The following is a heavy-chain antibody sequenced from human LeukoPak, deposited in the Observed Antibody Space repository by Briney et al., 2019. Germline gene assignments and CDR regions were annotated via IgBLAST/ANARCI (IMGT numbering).Heavy chain of an antibody. CDR3: ARDGGHPLTSYYRAY. J-gene: IGHJ4*02. CDR2: IIGSGGNT. Sequence: GGSLRLSCAASGFKFDDYAMHWVRQAPGKGLEWVSTIIGSGGNTFYADSVKGRFTISRDNSKNTLSLQLTSLRAEDTGIYFCARDGGHPLTSYYRAYWGQGTLVTVSS. CDR1: GFKFDDYA. D-gene: IGHD4-4*01. V-gene: IGHV3-23*01.